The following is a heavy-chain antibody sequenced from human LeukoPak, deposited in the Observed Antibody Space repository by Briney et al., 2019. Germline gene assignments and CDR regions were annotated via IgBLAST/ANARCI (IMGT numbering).Heavy chain of an antibody. CDR2: ISYSGTNI. Sequence: GGSLRLSCAASGFTFSDYYMSWIRQAPGKGLEWVSYISYSGTNIYYADSVKGRFTISRDNAQNSLYLQMSSLGAEDTAVYYCARDRYGDYNDYWGQGTLVTVSS. V-gene: IGHV3-11*04. CDR1: GFTFSDYY. J-gene: IGHJ4*02. D-gene: IGHD1-1*01. CDR3: ARDRYGDYNDY.